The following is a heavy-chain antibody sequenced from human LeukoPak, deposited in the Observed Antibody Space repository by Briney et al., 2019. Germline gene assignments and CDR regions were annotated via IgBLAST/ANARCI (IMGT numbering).Heavy chain of an antibody. CDR3: AKSNGYGLIDI. CDR1: GYSISSGYY. V-gene: IGHV4-38-2*02. CDR2: IYHSGST. Sequence: SETLSLTCTVSGYSISSGYYWGWIRQPPGKGLEWIGSIYHSGSTYYNPSLKSRVTISLDTSRNQFSLKLNSVTAADTAVYYYAKSNGYGLIDIWGQGTMVTVSS. J-gene: IGHJ3*02. D-gene: IGHD3-22*01.